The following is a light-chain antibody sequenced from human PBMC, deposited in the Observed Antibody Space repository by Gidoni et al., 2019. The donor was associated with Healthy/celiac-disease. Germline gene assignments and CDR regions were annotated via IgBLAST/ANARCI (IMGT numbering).Light chain of an antibody. Sequence: IVLNQSPATLSLSPGERATLSCRASQSVSSYLAWYQQKPGQAPRLLIYDASNRATGIPARFSGSGSGTDFTLTSSSLEPEDFAVYYCQQRSNWPLTFGGGTKVEIK. V-gene: IGKV3-11*01. J-gene: IGKJ4*01. CDR3: QQRSNWPLT. CDR2: DAS. CDR1: QSVSSY.